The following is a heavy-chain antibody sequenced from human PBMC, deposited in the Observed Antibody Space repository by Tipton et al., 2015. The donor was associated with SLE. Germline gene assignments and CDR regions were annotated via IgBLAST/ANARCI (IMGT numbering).Heavy chain of an antibody. J-gene: IGHJ5*02. CDR1: GVSVSSGGYY. Sequence: TLSLTCTVSGVSVSSGGYYWNWIRQHPGKGLEWIGCIHSRGSTYYTPSLKSRLTMSIDRSKNHFSLRLRSVSAADTAIYYCAREVKSGRYDWFDPWGQGTLVTVSS. CDR2: IHSRGST. CDR3: AREVKSGRYDWFDP. V-gene: IGHV4-31*03. D-gene: IGHD1-26*01.